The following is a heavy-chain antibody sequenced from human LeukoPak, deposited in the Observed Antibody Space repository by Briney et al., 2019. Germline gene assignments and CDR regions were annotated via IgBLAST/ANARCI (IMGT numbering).Heavy chain of an antibody. V-gene: IGHV3-11*01. D-gene: IGHD3-22*01. CDR1: GFTFSDYY. Sequence: GGSLRLSCAASGFTFSDYYMSWIRQAPGKGLEWVSHISSSGSTIYYADSVKGRFTISRDNAKNSLYLQMNSLRAEDTAVYYCARVYSSGYSEDPDYWGQGTLVTVSS. J-gene: IGHJ4*02. CDR2: ISSSGSTI. CDR3: ARVYSSGYSEDPDY.